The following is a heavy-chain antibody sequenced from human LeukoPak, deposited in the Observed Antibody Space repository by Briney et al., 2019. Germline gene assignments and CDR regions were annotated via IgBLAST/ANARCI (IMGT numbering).Heavy chain of an antibody. CDR3: ARMGGLFPYSGYEYGYFDY. CDR2: INPNSGGT. CDR1: GYTFTGYY. V-gene: IGHV1-2*02. J-gene: IGHJ4*02. D-gene: IGHD5-12*01. Sequence: ASVKVSCKASGYTFTGYYMHWVRQAPGQGLEWMGWINPNSGGTNYAQKFQGRVTMTRDTSISTAYMELSRLRSDDTAVYYCARMGGLFPYSGYEYGYFDYWGQGTLVTVSS.